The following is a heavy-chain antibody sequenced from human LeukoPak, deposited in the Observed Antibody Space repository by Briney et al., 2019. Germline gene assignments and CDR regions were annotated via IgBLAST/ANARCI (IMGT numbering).Heavy chain of an antibody. J-gene: IGHJ5*02. Sequence: GGSLRLSCAASGFTFSTYAMSWVRQAPGKGLEWVSVISGRGDSTYYADSVKGRFTISRDNSKNTLYLQMNSLRADDTAVYYCAKHARRGPHWFDPWGQGTLVTVSS. CDR1: GFTFSTYA. D-gene: IGHD2-8*01. CDR2: ISGRGDST. CDR3: AKHARRGPHWFDP. V-gene: IGHV3-23*01.